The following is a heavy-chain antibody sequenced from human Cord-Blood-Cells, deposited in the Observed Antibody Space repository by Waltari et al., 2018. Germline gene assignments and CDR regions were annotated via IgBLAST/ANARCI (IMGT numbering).Heavy chain of an antibody. D-gene: IGHD3-10*01. V-gene: IGHV4-39*01. J-gene: IGHJ4*02. CDR2: IYYSGST. Sequence: QLQLQASGPGLVKPSETLSLTCTVSGGSLRRRSYYWGWIRQPPGKGLEWIGSIYYSGSTYYNPSLKSRVTISVDTSKNQFSLKLSSVTAADTAVYYCARHPYYYGSGSYYYWGQGTLVTVSS. CDR1: GGSLRRRSYY. CDR3: ARHPYYYGSGSYYY.